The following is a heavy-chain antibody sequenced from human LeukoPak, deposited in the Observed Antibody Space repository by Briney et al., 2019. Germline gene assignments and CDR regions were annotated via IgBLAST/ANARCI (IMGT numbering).Heavy chain of an antibody. CDR1: GGSISSSSYY. Sequence: SETLSLTCTVSGGSISSSSYYWGWIRQPPGKGLEWIGSIYYSGSTYYNPSLKSRVTISVDTSKNQFSLKLSSVTAADTAVYYCARHAFIAVAGRGNDAFDIWGQGTMVTVSS. J-gene: IGHJ3*02. CDR3: ARHAFIAVAGRGNDAFDI. V-gene: IGHV4-39*07. CDR2: IYYSGST. D-gene: IGHD6-19*01.